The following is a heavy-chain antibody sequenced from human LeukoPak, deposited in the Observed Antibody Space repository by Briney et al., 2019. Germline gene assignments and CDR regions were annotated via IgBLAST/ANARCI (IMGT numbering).Heavy chain of an antibody. J-gene: IGHJ5*02. CDR1: GFNFGPYA. V-gene: IGHV3-21*01. CDR3: ARDQGGERWFDP. CDR2: ISSGSSFI. D-gene: IGHD3-16*01. Sequence: GGSLRLSXAASGFNFGPYAMNWVRQAPGKGLEWVSSISSGSSFIYYADSVKGRFTISRDNAKNSLYLQMNSLRAEDTAIYYCARDQGGERWFDPWGQGTLVTVSS.